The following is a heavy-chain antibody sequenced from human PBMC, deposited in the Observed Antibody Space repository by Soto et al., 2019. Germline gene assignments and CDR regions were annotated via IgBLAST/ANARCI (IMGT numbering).Heavy chain of an antibody. CDR1: GFTFDDYA. Sequence: GGSLRLSCAASGFTFDDYAMHWVRQAPGKGLEWVSGISWNSGSIGYADSVKGRFTISRDNAKNSLYLQMNSLRAEDTALYYCARAAYSSSSGAEYYFDYWGQGTLVTVSS. CDR3: ARAAYSSSSGAEYYFDY. D-gene: IGHD6-6*01. J-gene: IGHJ4*02. V-gene: IGHV3-9*01. CDR2: ISWNSGSI.